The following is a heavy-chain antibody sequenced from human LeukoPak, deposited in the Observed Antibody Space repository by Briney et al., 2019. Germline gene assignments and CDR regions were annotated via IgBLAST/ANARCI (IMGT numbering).Heavy chain of an antibody. CDR3: VKDLTGTWSFDY. J-gene: IGHJ4*02. CDR1: GFTFSNHF. Sequence: GGSLRLSCSTSGFTFSNHFMHWVRQAPGKGLEYVSSIGPNGASTLYADSVKGRFTISRDNSKNALYLQLTSLRLGDTALYYCVKDLTGTWSFDYWGQGTLVTVSS. V-gene: IGHV3-64D*06. D-gene: IGHD3-9*01. CDR2: IGPNGAST.